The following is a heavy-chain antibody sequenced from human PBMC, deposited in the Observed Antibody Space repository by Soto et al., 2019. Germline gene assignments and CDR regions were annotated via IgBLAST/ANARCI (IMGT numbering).Heavy chain of an antibody. CDR3: ARDNSESNSWWFDP. D-gene: IGHD1-26*01. Sequence: QVKLVQSGAEVKQPGASVKVSCKASGFTFSRYYMHWVRQAPGQGLEWMGLINPSGVSTNYAQKLQGRVTLARDTSTSTVSMELSSLRSEDTAVYYCARDNSESNSWWFDPWGQGTLVTVSS. V-gene: IGHV1-46*01. J-gene: IGHJ5*02. CDR2: INPSGVST. CDR1: GFTFSRYY.